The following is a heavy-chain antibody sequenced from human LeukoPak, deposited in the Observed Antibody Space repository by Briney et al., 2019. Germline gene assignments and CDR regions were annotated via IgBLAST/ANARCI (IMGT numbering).Heavy chain of an antibody. CDR3: ARRSSGYYPYFDY. J-gene: IGHJ4*02. Sequence: SETLSLTCAVYGGSSSGYYWSWIRQPPGEGLEWIGEINHSGSTNYNPSLKSRVTISVDTSKNQFSLKLSSVTAADTAVYYCARRSSGYYPYFDYWGQGTLVTVSS. CDR2: INHSGST. V-gene: IGHV4-34*01. CDR1: GGSSSGYY. D-gene: IGHD3-22*01.